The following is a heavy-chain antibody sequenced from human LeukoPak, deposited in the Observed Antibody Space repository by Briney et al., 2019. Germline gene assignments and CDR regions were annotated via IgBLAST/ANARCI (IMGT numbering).Heavy chain of an antibody. J-gene: IGHJ4*02. CDR3: VASITLNFAY. CDR2: ISSSNSFI. CDR1: GFTFSIYT. V-gene: IGHV3-21*01. D-gene: IGHD2/OR15-2a*01. Sequence: GGSLRLSCAASGFTFSIYTMNWVRQAPGKGLEWVSSISSSNSFIYYADSVKGRFTISRDNAKNSLYLQMNSLRAEDTAVYYCVASITLNFAYWGQGTLVTVSS.